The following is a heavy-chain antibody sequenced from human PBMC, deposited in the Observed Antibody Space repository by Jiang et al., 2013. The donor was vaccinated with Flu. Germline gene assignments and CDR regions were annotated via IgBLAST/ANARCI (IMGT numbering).Heavy chain of an antibody. CDR2: IYYSGST. V-gene: IGHV4-30-4*01. CDR3: AREGTRYCSGGSCYSRDY. CDR1: WAPSAVVITT. J-gene: IGHJ4*02. Sequence: KPSQTLSLTCTVVWWAPSAVVITTGRWIRQPPGKGLEWIGYIYYSGSTYYNPSLKSRVTISVDTSKNQFSLKLSSVTAADTAVYYCAREGTRYCSGGSCYSRDYWGQGTLVTVSS. D-gene: IGHD2-15*01.